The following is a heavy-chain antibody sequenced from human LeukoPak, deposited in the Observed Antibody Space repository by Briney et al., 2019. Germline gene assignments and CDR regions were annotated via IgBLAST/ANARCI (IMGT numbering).Heavy chain of an antibody. V-gene: IGHV3-23*01. CDR1: GFTFSSYA. J-gene: IGHJ4*02. D-gene: IGHD6-13*01. Sequence: PGGSLRLSCAASGFTFSSYAMSWVRQAPGKGLEWVSTITYSGGNTYYADSVKGRFTISRDNSKNTLYLQMKTLRAEDTAVYYCARDLYSSSWYSCLDYWGQGTLVTVSS. CDR3: ARDLYSSSWYSCLDY. CDR2: ITYSGGNT.